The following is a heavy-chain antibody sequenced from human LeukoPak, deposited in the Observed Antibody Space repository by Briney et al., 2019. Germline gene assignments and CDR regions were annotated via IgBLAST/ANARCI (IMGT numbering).Heavy chain of an antibody. J-gene: IGHJ4*02. CDR2: IYYSGST. CDR3: ASEGSVRWGYFDY. D-gene: IGHD3-16*01. V-gene: IGHV4-59*08. Sequence: PSETLSLTCTVSGGSISSYYWSWIRQPPGKGLEWIGYIYYSGSTNYNPSLKSRVTISVDTSKNQFSLKLSSVTAADTAVYYCASEGSVRWGYFDYWGQGTLVTVSS. CDR1: GGSISSYY.